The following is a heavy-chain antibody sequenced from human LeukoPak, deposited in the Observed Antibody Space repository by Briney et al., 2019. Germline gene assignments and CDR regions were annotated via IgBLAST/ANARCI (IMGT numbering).Heavy chain of an antibody. CDR2: IKQDGSEK. Sequence: GGSLRLSCAASGFTFSSYWMSWVRQAPGKGLEWVANIKQDGSEKFYVDSVEGRFTISRDNSKNTLYLQMSSLRAEDTAVYYCATPRGIVVVVAAPSFDYWGQGTLVTVSS. CDR3: ATPRGIVVVVAAPSFDY. V-gene: IGHV3-7*03. D-gene: IGHD2-15*01. J-gene: IGHJ4*02. CDR1: GFTFSSYW.